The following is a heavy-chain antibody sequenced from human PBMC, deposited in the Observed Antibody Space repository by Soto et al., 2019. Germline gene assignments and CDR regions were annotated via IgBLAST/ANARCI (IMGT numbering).Heavy chain of an antibody. D-gene: IGHD1-26*01. J-gene: IGHJ5*02. V-gene: IGHV3-23*01. CDR2: LTSSGTST. CDR3: ANPRSDTTLLDP. CDR1: GFTFSRYA. Sequence: QLLESGGGLVQPGGSLRLSCAASGFTFSRYAMSWVRQAPGKGLEWVSGLTSSGTSTFYADSVKGRFSISRDNSKNIVYLQMDSLRAEDTATYYCANPRSDTTLLDPWGQGTLVTVSS.